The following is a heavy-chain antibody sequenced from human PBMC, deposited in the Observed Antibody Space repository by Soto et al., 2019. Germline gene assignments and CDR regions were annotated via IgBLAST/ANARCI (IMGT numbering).Heavy chain of an antibody. V-gene: IGHV1-69*01. CDR2: IIPIFGTA. CDR3: ARVHPPRDSRSYWWYFDY. Sequence: QVQLVQSGAEVKKPGSSVKVSCKASGGTFSSYAISWVRQAPGQGLEWMGGIIPIFGTANYAQKFQGRVTITADESTSTAYMELSSLRSEDTAVYYCARVHPPRDSRSYWWYFDYWGQGTLVTVSS. CDR1: GGTFSSYA. D-gene: IGHD1-26*01. J-gene: IGHJ4*02.